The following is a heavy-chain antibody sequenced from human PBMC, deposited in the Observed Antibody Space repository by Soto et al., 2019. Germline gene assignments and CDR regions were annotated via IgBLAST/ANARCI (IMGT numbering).Heavy chain of an antibody. J-gene: IGHJ4*02. CDR1: GFNFAGDF. CDR3: ARAVWGSSQEVDK. CDR2: INPNSGAT. V-gene: IGHV1-2*02. Sequence: ASVQVSFPASGFNFAGDFLHWVRQAPGQGLEWMGWINPNSGATKDAQKFQGRVTMTWDTSISSAYIELVSLRFDDAAVYYCARAVWGSSQEVDKWGQGTRVTVLL. D-gene: IGHD3-16*01.